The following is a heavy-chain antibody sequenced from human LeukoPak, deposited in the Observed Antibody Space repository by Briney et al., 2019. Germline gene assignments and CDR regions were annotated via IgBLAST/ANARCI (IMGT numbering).Heavy chain of an antibody. D-gene: IGHD3-22*01. CDR3: ARNYYDSGGGHWHFDL. V-gene: IGHV6-1*01. Sequence: SQTLSLTCAISGDRVSRNGAAWNWIRQSPSRGLEWLGRTYYRSKWYNDYVVSVKSRITINPDTSKNQFSLQLNSVTSEDTALYYCARNYYDSGGGHWHFDLWGRGTLVTVSS. J-gene: IGHJ2*01. CDR1: GDRVSRNGAA. CDR2: TYYRSKWYN.